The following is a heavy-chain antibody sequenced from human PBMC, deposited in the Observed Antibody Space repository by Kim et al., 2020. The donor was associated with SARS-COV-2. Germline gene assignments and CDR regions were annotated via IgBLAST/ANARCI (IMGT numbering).Heavy chain of an antibody. Sequence: GGSLRLSCVASGFTFSSYWMTWVRQAPGKGLEWVANMRFDGSETYYVDSVKGRFTISRDNAKNSLYLQMNSLRADDTAVYYCARKGYRFDYWGQGTLVTVSS. D-gene: IGHD4-4*01. CDR3: ARKGYRFDY. V-gene: IGHV3-7*03. CDR1: GFTFSSYW. J-gene: IGHJ4*02. CDR2: MRFDGSET.